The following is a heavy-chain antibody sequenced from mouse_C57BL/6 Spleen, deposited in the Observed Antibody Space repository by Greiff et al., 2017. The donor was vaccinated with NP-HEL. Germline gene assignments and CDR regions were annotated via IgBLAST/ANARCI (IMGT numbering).Heavy chain of an antibody. CDR3: ARGQLRLRGDY. D-gene: IGHD3-2*02. J-gene: IGHJ2*01. CDR2: IYPGDGDT. V-gene: IGHV1-80*01. CDR1: GYAFSSYW. Sequence: VQLQQSGAELVKPGASVKISCKASGYAFSSYWMNWVKQRPGKGLEWIGQIYPGDGDTNYNGKFTGKATLTADKSSSTAYMQLSSLTSEDSAVYFCARGQLRLRGDYWGQGTTLTVSS.